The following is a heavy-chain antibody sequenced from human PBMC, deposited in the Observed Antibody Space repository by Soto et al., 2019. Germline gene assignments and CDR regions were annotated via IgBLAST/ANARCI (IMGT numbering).Heavy chain of an antibody. CDR2: IWYDGSNK. D-gene: IGHD6-13*01. Sequence: VQLVESGGGVVQPGRSLRLSCAASGFTFSSYGMHWVRQAPGKGLEWVAVIWYDGSNKYYADSVKGRFTISRDNSKNTLYLQMNSLRAEDTAVYYCARAGAAADGYFQHWGQGTLVTVSS. J-gene: IGHJ1*01. V-gene: IGHV3-33*01. CDR1: GFTFSSYG. CDR3: ARAGAAADGYFQH.